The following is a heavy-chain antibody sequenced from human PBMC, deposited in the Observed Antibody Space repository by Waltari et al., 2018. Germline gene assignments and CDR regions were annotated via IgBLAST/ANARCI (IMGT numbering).Heavy chain of an antibody. D-gene: IGHD3-3*01. CDR3: ARHATYYDFWSGHLGALDI. Sequence: QVQLQESGPGLVKPSETLSLTCIVSAASTSSYYWSWLRQPPGKGLEWIGSMYYSGSPNYNPSLKSRVTISVDTLKNQVSLRLSSVTAADTAVYYCARHATYYDFWSGHLGALDIWGQGTMVTVSS. J-gene: IGHJ3*02. CDR1: AASTSSYY. V-gene: IGHV4-59*08. CDR2: MYYSGSP.